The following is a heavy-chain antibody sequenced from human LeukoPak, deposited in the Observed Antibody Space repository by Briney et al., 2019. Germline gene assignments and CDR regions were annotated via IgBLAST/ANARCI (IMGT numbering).Heavy chain of an antibody. CDR2: INHSGST. CDR3: ARGDHYGLYFDY. J-gene: IGHJ4*02. Sequence: PSETLSLTCAVYGGSFSGYYWSWIRQPPGKGLEWIGEINHSGSTNYNPSLKSRVTISIDTPKNQFSLKLSSVTAADTAVYYCARGDHYGLYFDYWGQGTLVTVSS. D-gene: IGHD3-16*01. V-gene: IGHV4-34*01. CDR1: GGSFSGYY.